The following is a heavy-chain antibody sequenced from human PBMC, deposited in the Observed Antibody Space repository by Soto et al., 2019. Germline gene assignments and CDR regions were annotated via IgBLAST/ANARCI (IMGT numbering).Heavy chain of an antibody. D-gene: IGHD4-17*01. CDR2: IWYDGSNK. J-gene: IGHJ4*02. CDR1: GFTFSSYG. V-gene: IGHV3-33*01. CDR3: ASVYCDRPFDY. Sequence: QVQLVESVGRVVQPGRSLRLSCAASGFTFSSYGMHWVRQAPGKGLEWVAVIWYDGSNKYYADSVKGRFTISRDNSKNTLYLQMNSLRAEDTAVYYCASVYCDRPFDYWGQGTLVTVSS.